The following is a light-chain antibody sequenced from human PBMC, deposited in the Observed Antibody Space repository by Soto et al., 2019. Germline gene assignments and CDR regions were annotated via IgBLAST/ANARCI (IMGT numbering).Light chain of an antibody. J-gene: IGKJ1*01. Sequence: DIQMTQSPSTLSASVGDRVTITCRASQSISSWLAWYQQKPGEAPKLLIYDASSLESGVPSRFSGSGSGTEFTLTSSSLQPDDFATYYCQQYNSYVTFGQGTKVDIK. CDR3: QQYNSYVT. CDR2: DAS. CDR1: QSISSW. V-gene: IGKV1-5*01.